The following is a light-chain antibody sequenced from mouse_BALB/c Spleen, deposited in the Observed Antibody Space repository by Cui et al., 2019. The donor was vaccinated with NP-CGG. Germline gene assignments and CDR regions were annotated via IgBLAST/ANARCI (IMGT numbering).Light chain of an antibody. V-gene: IGLV1*01. J-gene: IGLJ1*01. CDR2: VPN. CDR3: AQWYSTHWL. CDR1: TGAVTTSNY. Sequence: QAVVTQESALTTSPGETVTLTCRSNTGAVTTSNYANWVQEKPDHLFTGLIVVPNNRVPGFPPRFSGSLFGEKLALTSPGAQTKKEAIYSWAQWYSTHWLFVGETKLTVL.